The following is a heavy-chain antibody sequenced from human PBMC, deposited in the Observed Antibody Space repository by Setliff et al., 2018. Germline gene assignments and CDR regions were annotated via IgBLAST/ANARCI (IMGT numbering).Heavy chain of an antibody. J-gene: IGHJ4*01. V-gene: IGHV1-3*01. CDR3: ARADHLVTTTFDY. D-gene: IGHD4-17*01. CDR1: GYSFSTYA. Sequence: ASVKVSCKASGYSFSTYAMHWVRQAPGQRLEWMGWINGGNGNTKYSQKFQGRIIITRDTSASTAYMEMSSLRSEDTAVYYCARADHLVTTTFDYWGQGTLVTVSS. CDR2: INGGNGNT.